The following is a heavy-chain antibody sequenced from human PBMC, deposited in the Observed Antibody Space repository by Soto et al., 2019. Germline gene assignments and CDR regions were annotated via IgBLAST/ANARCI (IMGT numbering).Heavy chain of an antibody. CDR1: GGSISSGGYS. Sequence: SETLSLTCAVSGGSISSGGYSWSWIRQPPGKGLEWIGYIYHSGSTYYNPSPKSRVTISVDRSKNQFSLKLSSVTAADTAVYYCAGGMATIKSYFDSWGQGTLVTVSS. V-gene: IGHV4-30-2*01. CDR2: IYHSGST. D-gene: IGHD5-12*01. J-gene: IGHJ4*02. CDR3: AGGMATIKSYFDS.